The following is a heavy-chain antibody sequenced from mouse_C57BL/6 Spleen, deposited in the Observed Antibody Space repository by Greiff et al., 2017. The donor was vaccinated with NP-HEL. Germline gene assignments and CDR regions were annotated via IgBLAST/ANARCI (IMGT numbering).Heavy chain of an antibody. D-gene: IGHD1-1*01. Sequence: VQLQQSGAELVRPGASVKLSCKASGYTFTDYYINWVKQRPGQGLEWIARIYPGSGNTYYNEKFKGKATLTAEKSSSTAYMQLSSLTSEDSAVYFCARVDYGSTWFAYWGQGTLVTVSA. CDR2: IYPGSGNT. J-gene: IGHJ3*01. V-gene: IGHV1-76*01. CDR3: ARVDYGSTWFAY. CDR1: GYTFTDYY.